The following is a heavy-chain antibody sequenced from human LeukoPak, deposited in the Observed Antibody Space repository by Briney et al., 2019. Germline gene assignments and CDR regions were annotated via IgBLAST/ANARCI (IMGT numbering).Heavy chain of an antibody. J-gene: IGHJ6*03. D-gene: IGHD6-19*01. V-gene: IGHV4-59*11. CDR3: AREASSDPRPSSYFLDV. CDR2: IHHSGMT. Sequence: SETLSLTCSVSGDSISSHFWSWIRQPPGKGLEWIGYIHHSGMTNFNPSLKSRATLSVDTATNQFSLRLTSVTAADTAFYFCAREASSDPRPSSYFLDVWGDGTAVTVSS. CDR1: GDSISSHF.